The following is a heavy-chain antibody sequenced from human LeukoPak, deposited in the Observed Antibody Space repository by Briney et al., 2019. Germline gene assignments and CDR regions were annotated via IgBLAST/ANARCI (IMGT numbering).Heavy chain of an antibody. Sequence: GGSLRLSCAASGFTLGNYAMHWVRQAPGKGLEWVAVISNDGKDKYHADSVKGRFTISRDNAKNSLYLQMNSLRAEDTAVYYCARNAYCGGDCYWDAFDIWGQGTMVTVSS. V-gene: IGHV3-30*04. J-gene: IGHJ3*02. CDR2: ISNDGKDK. CDR3: ARNAYCGGDCYWDAFDI. CDR1: GFTLGNYA. D-gene: IGHD2-21*02.